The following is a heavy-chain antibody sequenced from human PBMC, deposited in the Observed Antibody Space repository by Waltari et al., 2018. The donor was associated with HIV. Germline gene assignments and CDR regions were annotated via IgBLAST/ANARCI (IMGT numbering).Heavy chain of an antibody. CDR3: TTWRAHIFGDAFDV. D-gene: IGHD3-3*02. CDR2: ISAAGEIT. CDR1: GFALSSYS. V-gene: IGHV3-48*01. Sequence: EIQIVEAGGGLVQSGGSLSLSCTAPGFALSSYSVNWVRQGPGGGLEWIAYISAAGEITYYADAVRGRFIVSRDNDRNTLSLDMNSLTVADTSLYYCTTWRAHIFGDAFDVWGQGTAVEVSS. J-gene: IGHJ3*01.